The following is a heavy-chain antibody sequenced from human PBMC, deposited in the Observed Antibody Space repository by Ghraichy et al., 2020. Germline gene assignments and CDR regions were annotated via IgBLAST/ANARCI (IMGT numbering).Heavy chain of an antibody. J-gene: IGHJ6*02. CDR1: GFTFSSYS. Sequence: GESLNISCVGSGFTFSSYSMNWVRQSPGKGLQWVSYITSSSRTISYADSVKGRFTISRDNAQNSLYLQMNNLRDEDTAVYYCARASRVVRFFYYDGMDVWGQGTTVTVSS. CDR3: ARASRVVRFFYYDGMDV. D-gene: IGHD4-23*01. V-gene: IGHV3-48*02. CDR2: ITSSSRTI.